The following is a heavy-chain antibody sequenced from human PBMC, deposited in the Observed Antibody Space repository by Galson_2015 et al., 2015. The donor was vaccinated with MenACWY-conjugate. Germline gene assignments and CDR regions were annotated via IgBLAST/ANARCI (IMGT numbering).Heavy chain of an antibody. V-gene: IGHV3-7*04. J-gene: IGHJ6*02. Sequence: EWVANIKPDGSEKYYVDSVKGRFTISRDNAKNSLYLQMNSLRAEDTAVYYCARARIVVPAAMKYYYYGMDVWGQGTTVTASS. CDR3: ARARIVVPAAMKYYYYGMDV. D-gene: IGHD2-2*01. CDR2: IKPDGSEK.